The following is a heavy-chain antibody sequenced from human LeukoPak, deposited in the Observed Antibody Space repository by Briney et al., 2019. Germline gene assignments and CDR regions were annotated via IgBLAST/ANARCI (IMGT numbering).Heavy chain of an antibody. CDR2: ISSSGSTI. D-gene: IGHD6-19*01. Sequence: GSLRLSCAASGFTFSDYYMSWIRQAPGKGLEWVSYISSSGSTIYYADSVKGRFTISRDDSKNTLYLQMNSLRAEDTAVYYCARDPANSSGWPEGDYWGQGTLITVSS. CDR3: ARDPANSSGWPEGDY. V-gene: IGHV3-11*04. CDR1: GFTFSDYY. J-gene: IGHJ4*02.